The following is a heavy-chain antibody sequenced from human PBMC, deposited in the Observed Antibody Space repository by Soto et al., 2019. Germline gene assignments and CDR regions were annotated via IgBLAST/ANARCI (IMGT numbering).Heavy chain of an antibody. J-gene: IGHJ4*02. CDR1: GGTFSSYA. V-gene: IGHV1-69*13. CDR2: IIPIFGTA. D-gene: IGHD3-22*01. Sequence: SVKVSCKASGGTFSSYAISWVRQAPGQGLEWMGGIIPIFGTANYAQKFQGRVTITADESTSTAYMELSSLRSEDTAVYYCAGRRAYYYDSSGWYFDYWGQGTLVTVSS. CDR3: AGRRAYYYDSSGWYFDY.